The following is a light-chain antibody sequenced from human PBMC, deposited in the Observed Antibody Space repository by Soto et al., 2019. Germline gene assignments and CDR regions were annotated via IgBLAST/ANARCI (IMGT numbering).Light chain of an antibody. CDR3: KQYGRTPLT. CDR2: DAS. Sequence: EIVLKQSPDTLSLSPGERATLSCRASQSVRSNYLAWYQQKPGQAPRFLIYDASSRATGIPDRFSGSGSGTDFTLTISRLGPEYVAVYYCKQYGRTPLTFGGGTKVDIK. V-gene: IGKV3-20*01. CDR1: QSVRSNY. J-gene: IGKJ4*01.